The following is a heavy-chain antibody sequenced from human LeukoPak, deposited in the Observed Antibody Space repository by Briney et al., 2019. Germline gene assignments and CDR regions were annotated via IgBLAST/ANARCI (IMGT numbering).Heavy chain of an antibody. Sequence: GGSLRLSCAASGFTFSNYGMSWVRQAPGKGLEWVSVISGSGANTYYADSVKGRFTISRDNSKNTLYLQVDSLRAEDTAVYYCAKAKSYYSNYDYWGQGTLVTVSS. CDR3: AKAKSYYSNYDY. CDR1: GFTFSNYG. CDR2: ISGSGANT. J-gene: IGHJ4*02. D-gene: IGHD4-11*01. V-gene: IGHV3-23*01.